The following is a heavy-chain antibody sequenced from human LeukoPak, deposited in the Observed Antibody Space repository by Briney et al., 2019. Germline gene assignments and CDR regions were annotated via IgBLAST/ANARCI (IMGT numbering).Heavy chain of an antibody. CDR3: ARRIFGSSGYYGNFDY. V-gene: IGHV4-59*12. D-gene: IGHD3-22*01. CDR2: IYYSGST. CDR1: GGSISSYY. Sequence: PSETLSLTCTVSGGSISSYYWSWIRQPPGKGLEWIGYIYYSGSTNYNPSLKSRVTMSIDTSKSQFSLKLSSVTAADTAVYYCARRIFGSSGYYGNFDYWGQGTLVTVSS. J-gene: IGHJ4*02.